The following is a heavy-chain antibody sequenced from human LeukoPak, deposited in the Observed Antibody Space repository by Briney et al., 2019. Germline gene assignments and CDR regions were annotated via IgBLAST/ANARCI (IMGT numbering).Heavy chain of an antibody. J-gene: IGHJ3*02. CDR2: INPNSGGT. CDR1: GYTFTGYY. V-gene: IGHV1-2*02. CDR3: ARPRFSSGWYDDAFDT. Sequence: ASVKVSCKASGYTFTGYYMHWVRQAPGQGLEWMGWINPNSGGTNYAQKFQGRVTMTRDTSISTAYMELSRLRSDDTAVYYCARPRFSSGWYDDAFDTWGQGTMVTVSS. D-gene: IGHD6-19*01.